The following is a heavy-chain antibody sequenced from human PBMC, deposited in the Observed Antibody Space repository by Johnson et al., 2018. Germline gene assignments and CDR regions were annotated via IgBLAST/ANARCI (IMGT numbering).Heavy chain of an antibody. D-gene: IGHD2/OR15-2a*01. CDR1: GFTFSSYG. V-gene: IGHV3-30*18. CDR2: ISYDGSNK. J-gene: IGHJ6*02. CDR3: AKDSIRWGLPGRYMDV. Sequence: QVQLVESGGGVVQPGRTLRLSCAASGFTFSSYGMHWVRQAPGKGLERVAVISYDGSNKYYADSGKGRFTISRDNSKNTRYLQMNSMRAEDTDVYYFAKDSIRWGLPGRYMDVWGQGTTVTVSS.